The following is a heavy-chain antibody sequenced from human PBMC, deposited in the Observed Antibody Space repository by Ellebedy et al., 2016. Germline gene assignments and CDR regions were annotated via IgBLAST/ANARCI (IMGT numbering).Heavy chain of an antibody. D-gene: IGHD3-10*01. CDR1: GFTFADYA. CDR3: AKGLKKSYYGSGSYSHH. J-gene: IGHJ1*01. Sequence: SLKISXATSGFTFADYAMHWVRQAPGKGLEWVSSISWNSDTTGYADSVKARFTISRDNAKNSLYLQMNVLRAEDAALYYCAKGLKKSYYGSGSYSHHWGQGTLVTVSS. CDR2: ISWNSDTT. V-gene: IGHV3-9*01.